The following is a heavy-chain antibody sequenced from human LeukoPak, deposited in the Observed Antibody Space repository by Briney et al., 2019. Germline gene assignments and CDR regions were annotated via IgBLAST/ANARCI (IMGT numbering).Heavy chain of an antibody. CDR3: VRLGEY. CDR1: GFAFPSYW. Sequence: GGSLRLSCAASGFAFPSYWMTWVRQAPGKGLEWVANIKQDGSEKYYADSLRGRFTVSRDNAKNSLYLQMNSLTAEDTAVYYCVRLGEYWGQGALVTVSS. D-gene: IGHD3-16*01. V-gene: IGHV3-7*01. J-gene: IGHJ4*02. CDR2: IKQDGSEK.